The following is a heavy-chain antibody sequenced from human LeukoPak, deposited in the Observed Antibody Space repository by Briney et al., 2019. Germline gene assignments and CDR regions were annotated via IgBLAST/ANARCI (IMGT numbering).Heavy chain of an antibody. Sequence: PGGSLRLSCAASGFTVSTNYMSWVRQAPGKGLDWVAFIRYDGSNKYYADSVKGRFTISRDNSKNMLYLQMNSLRADDTAVYYGATKRGIAVAGSLQHWGQGTLVTVSA. D-gene: IGHD6-19*01. CDR1: GFTVSTNY. CDR3: ATKRGIAVAGSLQH. CDR2: IRYDGSNK. J-gene: IGHJ1*01. V-gene: IGHV3-30*02.